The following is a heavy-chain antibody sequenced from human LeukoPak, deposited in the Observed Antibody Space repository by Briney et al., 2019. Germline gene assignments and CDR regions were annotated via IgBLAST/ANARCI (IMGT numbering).Heavy chain of an antibody. CDR3: ARTRGIQLWLLDY. V-gene: IGHV1-2*06. D-gene: IGHD5-18*01. CDR1: GYTFTGYY. J-gene: IGHJ4*02. CDR2: INPNSGGT. Sequence: GASVKVSCMASGYTFTGYYMHWVRQAPGQGLEWMGRINPNSGGTNYAQKFQGRVTMTRDTSISTAYMELSRLRSDDTAVYYCARTRGIQLWLLDYWGLGTLVTVSS.